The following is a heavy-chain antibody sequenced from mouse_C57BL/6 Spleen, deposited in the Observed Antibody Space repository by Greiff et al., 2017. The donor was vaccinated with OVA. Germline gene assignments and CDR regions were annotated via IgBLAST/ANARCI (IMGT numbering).Heavy chain of an antibody. CDR3: ARVYYEYDGGAPFDY. D-gene: IGHD2-4*01. CDR1: GFSLTSYA. V-gene: IGHV2-9-1*01. J-gene: IGHJ2*01. CDR2: IWTGGGT. Sequence: QVQLQQSGPGLVAPSQSLSTTCTVSGFSLTSYAISWVRQPPGKGLEWLGVIWTGGGTNYNSALNSRLSISKDNSKSQVFLKMNSLQTDDTARYYCARVYYEYDGGAPFDYWGQGTTLTVSS.